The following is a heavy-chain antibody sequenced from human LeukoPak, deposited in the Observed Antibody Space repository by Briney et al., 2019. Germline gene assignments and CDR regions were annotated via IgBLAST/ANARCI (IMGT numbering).Heavy chain of an antibody. CDR1: GGSFSGYY. V-gene: IGHV4-34*01. CDR3: ATWELLSVYFDY. CDR2: INHSGST. Sequence: PSETLSLTCAVYGGSFSGYYWSWIRQPPGKGLEWIGEINHSGSTNYNPSLKSRVTISVDTSKNQFSLKLSSVTAADTAVYYCATWELLSVYFDYWGQGTLVTVSS. D-gene: IGHD1-26*01. J-gene: IGHJ4*02.